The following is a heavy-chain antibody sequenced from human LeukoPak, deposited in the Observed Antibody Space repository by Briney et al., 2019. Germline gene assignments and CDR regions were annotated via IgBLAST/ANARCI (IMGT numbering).Heavy chain of an antibody. D-gene: IGHD3-10*01. CDR1: GFTFSSYV. Sequence: GGSLRLSCAASGFTFSSYVMTWVRQAPGKGLEWVSGISGGGGGTYYADSVKGRYTISRDNSKNTLYLQMDSLRAEDTAVYYCAEGPGYYCDNWGQGTLVTVSS. CDR3: AEGPGYYCDN. CDR2: ISGGGGGT. V-gene: IGHV3-23*01. J-gene: IGHJ4*02.